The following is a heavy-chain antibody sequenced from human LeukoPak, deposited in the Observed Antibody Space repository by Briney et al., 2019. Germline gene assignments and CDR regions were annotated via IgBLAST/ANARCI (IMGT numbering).Heavy chain of an antibody. J-gene: IGHJ3*02. Sequence: HPSETLSLTCSVYGGSISRHYWSWIRQPPGKGLDWIAFIHYSGRTKYNPSLQSRVTISIDTSENNFSLKLTSVTAADTAVYYCIILVDDDSSCDPDTFDMWGQGTVVSVSS. CDR3: IILVDDDSSCDPDTFDM. CDR2: IHYSGRT. D-gene: IGHD3-22*01. CDR1: GGSISRHY. V-gene: IGHV4-59*11.